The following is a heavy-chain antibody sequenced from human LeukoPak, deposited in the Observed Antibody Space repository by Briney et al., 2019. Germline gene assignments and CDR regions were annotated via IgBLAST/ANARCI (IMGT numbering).Heavy chain of an antibody. CDR3: ARDRLLWFGELLSGDY. D-gene: IGHD3-10*01. J-gene: IGHJ4*02. CDR1: GGSISTSNYY. V-gene: IGHV4-39*07. Sequence: SETLSLTCTVSGGSISTSNYYWGWIRQPPGKGLEWIGNVFYSGSTYYSPSLKSRVTISLDTSRNQFSLKLNSVTAADTAVYYCARDRLLWFGELLSGDYWGQGTLVTVSS. CDR2: VFYSGST.